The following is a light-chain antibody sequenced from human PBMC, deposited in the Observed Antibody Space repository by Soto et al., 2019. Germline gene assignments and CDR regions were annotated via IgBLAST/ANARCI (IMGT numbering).Light chain of an antibody. CDR3: CSYAGSSTFA. CDR1: SSDVGSYNL. J-gene: IGLJ2*01. CDR2: EVS. V-gene: IGLV2-23*02. Sequence: QSVLAQPASVSGSPGQSITISCTGTSSDVGSYNLVSWYQQHPGKAPKLMIYEVSKRPSGVSNRFSGSKSGNTASLTISGLQAEDEADYYCCSYAGSSTFAFGGGPKVTVL.